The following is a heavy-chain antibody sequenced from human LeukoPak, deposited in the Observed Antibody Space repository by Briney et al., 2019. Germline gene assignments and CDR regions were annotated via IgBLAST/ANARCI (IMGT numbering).Heavy chain of an antibody. J-gene: IGHJ4*02. CDR2: IYSGGST. CDR1: GFTVSSNY. D-gene: IGHD1-26*01. CDR3: ARDPDSGSLFDY. Sequence: GGSLRLSCAASGFTVSSNYMSWVRQAPGKGLEWVSVIYSGGSTYYADSVKGRFTISRYNSKNTLYLQMNSLRAEDTAVYYCARDPDSGSLFDYWGQGTLVTVSS. V-gene: IGHV3-53*01.